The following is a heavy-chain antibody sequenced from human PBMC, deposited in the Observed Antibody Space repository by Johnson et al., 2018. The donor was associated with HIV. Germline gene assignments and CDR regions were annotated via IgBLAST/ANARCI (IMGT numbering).Heavy chain of an antibody. D-gene: IGHD1-26*01. CDR1: GFTVSSNY. Sequence: VQLVESGGGLIQPGGSLRLSCAASGFTVSSNYMSWVRQAPGKGLEWVSVIYSGGSTYYADSVKGRFTISRDNAKNSLYLQMNSLRAEDTAVYYCAREGIVGATDDAFDIWGQGTMVTVSS. CDR3: AREGIVGATDDAFDI. V-gene: IGHV3-53*01. J-gene: IGHJ3*02. CDR2: IYSGGST.